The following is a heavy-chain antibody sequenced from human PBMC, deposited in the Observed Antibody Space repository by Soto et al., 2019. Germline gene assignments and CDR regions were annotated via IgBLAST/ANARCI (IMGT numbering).Heavy chain of an antibody. Sequence: GGSLRLSCAASGFTFSSYGMHWVRQAPGKGLEWVAVIWYDGSNKYYADSVKGRFTISRDNSKNTLYLQMNSLRAEDTAVYYCARELMVGGVSFFYYYMDFGGKGTTVPVSS. V-gene: IGHV3-33*08. J-gene: IGHJ6*03. D-gene: IGHD3-10*01. CDR1: GFTFSSYG. CDR2: IWYDGSNK. CDR3: ARELMVGGVSFFYYYMDF.